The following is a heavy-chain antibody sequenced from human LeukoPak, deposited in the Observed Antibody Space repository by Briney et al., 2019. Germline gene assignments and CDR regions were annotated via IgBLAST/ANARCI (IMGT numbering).Heavy chain of an antibody. D-gene: IGHD6-13*01. J-gene: IGHJ6*04. CDR3: ARGIAAAGPLYYYYYGMDV. CDR2: IIPIFGTA. V-gene: IGHV1-69*06. Sequence: SVKVSCKASGGTFSSYAISWVRQAPGQGLEWMGGIIPIFGTANYAQKFQGRVTITADKSTSTAYMELSSLRSEDTAVCYCARGIAAAGPLYYYYYGMDVWGKGTTVTVSS. CDR1: GGTFSSYA.